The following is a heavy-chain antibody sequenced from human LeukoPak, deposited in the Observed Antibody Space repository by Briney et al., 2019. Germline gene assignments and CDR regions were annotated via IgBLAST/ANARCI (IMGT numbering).Heavy chain of an antibody. CDR1: GYSFTSYW. J-gene: IGHJ4*02. Sequence: GESLKISCKGSGYSFTSYWIGWVRQMPGKGLEWMGIIYPGDSDTRYSPSFQGQVTISADKSISTAYLQWSSLKASDTAMYYCARQILGEWELDGFDYWGQGTLVTVSS. CDR3: ARQILGEWELDGFDY. CDR2: IYPGDSDT. D-gene: IGHD1-26*01. V-gene: IGHV5-51*01.